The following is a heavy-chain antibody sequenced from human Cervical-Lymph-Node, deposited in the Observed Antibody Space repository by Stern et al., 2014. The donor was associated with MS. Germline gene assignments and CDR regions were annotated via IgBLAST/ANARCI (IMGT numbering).Heavy chain of an antibody. J-gene: IGHJ2*01. CDR2: ISDTGTT. Sequence: QVQLQESGPGLVKPSETLSLTCTVSGGAVSDYYRTWIRQGPGKGLEWIGYISDTGTTNYTPSLHSRVTITLDTSQNQVSLRLRSVTAADTAVYYCARDPSTTASDWFFDLWGRGSLVTVSS. CDR3: ARDPSTTASDWFFDL. V-gene: IGHV4-59*02. CDR1: GGAVSDYY. D-gene: IGHD2-21*02.